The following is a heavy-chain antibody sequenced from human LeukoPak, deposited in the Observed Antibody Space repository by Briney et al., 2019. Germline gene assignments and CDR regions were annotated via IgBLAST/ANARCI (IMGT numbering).Heavy chain of an antibody. CDR3: AKDGACSSTSCYQSAYYYYMDV. Sequence: GGSLRLSCAASGFTFSSYGMHWVRQAPGKGLEWVALIRYDGSNKYYGDSVKGRFTISRDNSKNTLYLQMNSLRTEDTAVYYCAKDGACSSTSCYQSAYYYYMDVWGKGTTVTVSS. CDR1: GFTFSSYG. CDR2: IRYDGSNK. D-gene: IGHD2-2*01. V-gene: IGHV3-30*02. J-gene: IGHJ6*03.